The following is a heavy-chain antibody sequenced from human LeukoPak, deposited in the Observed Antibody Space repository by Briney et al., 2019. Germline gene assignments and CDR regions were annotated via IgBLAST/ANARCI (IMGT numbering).Heavy chain of an antibody. V-gene: IGHV4-34*01. Sequence: TSETLSLTCAVYGGSFSGYYWSWIRQPPGKGLEWIGEINHSGSTNYNPSLKSRVTISVDTSKNQFSLKLSSVTAADTAVYYCARGRVTMVRGAPRLDVWGKGTTVTVSS. CDR2: INHSGST. CDR3: ARGRVTMVRGAPRLDV. J-gene: IGHJ6*04. D-gene: IGHD3-10*01. CDR1: GGSFSGYY.